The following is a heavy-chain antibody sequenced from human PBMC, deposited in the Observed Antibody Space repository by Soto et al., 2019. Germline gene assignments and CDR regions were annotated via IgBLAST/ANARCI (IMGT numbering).Heavy chain of an antibody. J-gene: IGHJ4*02. V-gene: IGHV3-30-3*01. D-gene: IGHD2-21*01. CDR1: GFTFRNYA. Sequence: QVQLVESGGGVVQPGRSLRLSCADSGFTFRNYAMHWVRQAPGKGLEWVAVISFDGSSKYYADSVKGRFTISRDNSKNTLYLQMNSLRPDETAVYYCARETVDAPFDYWGQGTQVSVSS. CDR2: ISFDGSSK. CDR3: ARETVDAPFDY.